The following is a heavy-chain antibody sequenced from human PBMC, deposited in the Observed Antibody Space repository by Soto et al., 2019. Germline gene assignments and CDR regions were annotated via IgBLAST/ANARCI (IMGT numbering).Heavy chain of an antibody. J-gene: IGHJ4*02. CDR3: ARRPCHTAMPESYFDY. Sequence: SVKVSCKASGGTFSSYAISWVRQAPGQGLEWMGGIIPIFGTANYAQKFQGRVTITADESTSTAYMELSSLRSEDTAVYYCARRPCHTAMPESYFDYWGQGTLVTVSS. CDR1: GGTFSSYA. D-gene: IGHD5-18*01. V-gene: IGHV1-69*13. CDR2: IIPIFGTA.